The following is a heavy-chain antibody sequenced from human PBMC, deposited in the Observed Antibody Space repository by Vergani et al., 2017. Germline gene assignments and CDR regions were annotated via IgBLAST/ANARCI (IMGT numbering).Heavy chain of an antibody. CDR3: ARALRYCTNGVCYSRAHFDY. Sequence: QVQLQESGPGLVKPSETLSLTCTVSGGSISSYYWSWIRQPPGKGLEWIGEINHSGSTNYNPSLKSRVTISVDTSKNQFSLKLSSVTAADTAVYYCARALRYCTNGVCYSRAHFDYWGQGTLVTVSS. D-gene: IGHD2-8*01. V-gene: IGHV4-59*12. CDR2: INHSGST. CDR1: GGSISSYY. J-gene: IGHJ4*02.